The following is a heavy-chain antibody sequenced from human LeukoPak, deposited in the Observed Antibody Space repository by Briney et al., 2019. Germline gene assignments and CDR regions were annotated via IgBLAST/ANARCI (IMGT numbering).Heavy chain of an antibody. J-gene: IGHJ4*02. V-gene: IGHV3-7*01. CDR3: AREWVSTDY. CDR2: IKQDGTEK. D-gene: IGHD5/OR15-5a*01. Sequence: TGGSLRLSCVASGFTFSSYWMSWVRQAPGKGLQWVANIKQDGTEKYYADSVKGRFTISRDSAKNSLYLQMNSLRAEDTAVYYCAREWVSTDYWGQGTLVTVSS. CDR1: GFTFSSYW.